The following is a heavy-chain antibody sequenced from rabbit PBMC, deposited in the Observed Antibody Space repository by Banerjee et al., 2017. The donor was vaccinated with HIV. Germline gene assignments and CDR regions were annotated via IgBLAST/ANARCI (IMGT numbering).Heavy chain of an antibody. CDR2: IDPIFHNT. J-gene: IGHJ4*01. Sequence: QEQLVESGGGLVTPGGSLTLTCTASGFDFSTYGVIWVRQAPGKGLEWIGYIDPIFHNTYYASGVNGRFTISSHNAQNTLDLQLDSLTAADTATYFCVRGGSGGSDYIPIFALWGPGTLVTVS. D-gene: IGHD1-1*01. V-gene: IGHV1S47*01. CDR3: VRGGSGGSDYIPIFAL. CDR1: GFDFSTYG.